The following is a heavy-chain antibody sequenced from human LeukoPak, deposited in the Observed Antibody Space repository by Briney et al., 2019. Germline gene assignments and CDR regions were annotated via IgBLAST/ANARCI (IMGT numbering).Heavy chain of an antibody. Sequence: SETLSLTCTVSGGSISSYYWSWIRQPPGKGLEWIGYIYYSGSTNYNPSLESRVTISVDTSKNQFSLKLSSLTAADTAVYYCARGPRYSSSWFLFDYWGQGTLVTVSS. CDR3: ARGPRYSSSWFLFDY. CDR1: GGSISSYY. J-gene: IGHJ4*02. V-gene: IGHV4-59*01. D-gene: IGHD6-13*01. CDR2: IYYSGST.